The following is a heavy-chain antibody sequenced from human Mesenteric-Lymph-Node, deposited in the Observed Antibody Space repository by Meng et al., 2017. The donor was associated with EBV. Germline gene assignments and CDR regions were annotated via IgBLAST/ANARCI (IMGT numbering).Heavy chain of an antibody. CDR3: ARLNDLLTGDPFDL. Sequence: SVLELLKPSKTLTPRCTVSVGSVSMGIHSCSWRRQPPGKGLEWMWYIHYSGSTNYNPSLMSLDTISVDTSMNQFSLKLSSVTAADTAVYYCARLNDLLTGDPFDLWGQGTLVTVSS. J-gene: IGHJ4*02. V-gene: IGHV4-61*01. CDR2: IHYSGST. CDR1: VGSVSMGIHS. D-gene: IGHD3-9*01.